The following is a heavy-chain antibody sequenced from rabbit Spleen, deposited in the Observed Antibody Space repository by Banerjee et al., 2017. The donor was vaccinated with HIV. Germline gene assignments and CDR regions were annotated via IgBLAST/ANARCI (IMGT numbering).Heavy chain of an antibody. CDR2: IDSSSSGTT. CDR1: GIDFSARYY. Sequence: QSLEESGGDLVKTGASLTLTCKASGIDFSARYYICWVRQATGQGLEWIACIDSSSSGTTYYASWTKRLFTIPRTSPTTVTLQMTSLTAAETATYFGVRDSYGSSFSLWGPGPLVTVS. CDR3: VRDSYGSSFSL. J-gene: IGHJ4*01. D-gene: IGHD5-1*01. V-gene: IGHV1S40*01.